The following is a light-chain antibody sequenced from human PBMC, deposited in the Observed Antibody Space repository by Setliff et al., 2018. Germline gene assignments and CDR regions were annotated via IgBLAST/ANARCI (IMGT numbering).Light chain of an antibody. CDR3: SSYAGTNNPYV. CDR1: SRDVGSSTF. J-gene: IGLJ1*01. Sequence: QSVLTQPPPASGSPGQSLIISCTGTSRDVGSSTFVSWYQQHPGKAPKLLIYEISKRPSGVPDRFSGSKSGNTASLTVSGLQAEDEADYYCSSYAGTNNPYVFGSGTKGTVL. V-gene: IGLV2-8*01. CDR2: EIS.